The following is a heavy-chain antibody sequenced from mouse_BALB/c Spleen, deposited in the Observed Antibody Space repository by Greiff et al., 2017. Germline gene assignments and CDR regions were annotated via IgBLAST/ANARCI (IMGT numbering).Heavy chain of an antibody. D-gene: IGHD2-1*01. Sequence: QVQLKQPGAELVKPGASVKMSCKASGYTFTSYWMHWVKQRPGQGLEWIGVIDPSDSYTSYNQKFKGKATLTVDTSSSTAYMQLSSLTSEDSAVYYCTRGGGNDAMDYWGQGTSVTVSS. CDR1: GYTFTSYW. CDR2: IDPSDSYT. CDR3: TRGGGNDAMDY. V-gene: IGHV1S127*01. J-gene: IGHJ4*01.